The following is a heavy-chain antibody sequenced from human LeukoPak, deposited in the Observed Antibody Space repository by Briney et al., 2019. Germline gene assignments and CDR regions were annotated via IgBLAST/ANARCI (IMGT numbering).Heavy chain of an antibody. CDR1: GFTFDDYA. CDR2: ISWNSGSI. CDR3: AKDEAKRSFYFDY. V-gene: IGHV3-9*01. J-gene: IGHJ4*02. Sequence: PGRSLRLSCAASGFTFDDYAMHWVRHVPGKGLEWVSGISWNSGSIGYVDSVKGRFTISRDNAKNSLYLQMNSLRAENTAVYYCAKDEAKRSFYFDYWGQGTLVTVSS. D-gene: IGHD1-26*01.